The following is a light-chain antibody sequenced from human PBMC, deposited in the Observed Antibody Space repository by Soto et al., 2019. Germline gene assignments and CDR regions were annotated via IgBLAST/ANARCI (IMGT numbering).Light chain of an antibody. Sequence: EIVLTQSPATLSLSPGERATLSCRASQSVSSYLAWYPQKPGQAPRLLIYDASNRATGIPARFSGSGSGTDFTLTISSLEPEDFAVYYCQQRSNWPTLGGGTKVELK. CDR3: QQRSNWPT. J-gene: IGKJ4*01. CDR1: QSVSSY. V-gene: IGKV3-11*01. CDR2: DAS.